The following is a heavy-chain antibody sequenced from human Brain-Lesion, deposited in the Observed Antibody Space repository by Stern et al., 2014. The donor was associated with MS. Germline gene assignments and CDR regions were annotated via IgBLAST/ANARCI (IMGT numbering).Heavy chain of an antibody. D-gene: IGHD6-19*01. CDR1: GGSLGRSSYY. V-gene: IGHV4-39*02. J-gene: IGHJ4*02. Sequence: VQLVQSGPGLVKPSETLSLPCTVSGGSLGRSSYYWGWLRPPPGQGLDWIGNFFYTGSPFYDPSLKRRVTISVDTSNTPFSLRQNSVTAADTAVYYCARGAGVFDSWGQGTLVTVSP. CDR2: FFYTGSP. CDR3: ARGAGVFDS.